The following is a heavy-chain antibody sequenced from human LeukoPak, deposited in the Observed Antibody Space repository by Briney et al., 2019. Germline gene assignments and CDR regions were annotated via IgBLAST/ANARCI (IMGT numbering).Heavy chain of an antibody. D-gene: IGHD3-3*01. CDR2: IDPSDSYT. J-gene: IGHJ6*02. CDR3: ATLRGLRFLEWSLRRYYYYGMDV. V-gene: IGHV5-10-1*01. CDR1: GYSFTSYW. Sequence: GESLKISCKGSGYSFTSYWISWVRQMPGKGLEWMGRIDPSDSYTNYSPSFQGNVTISADKSISTAYLQWSSLKASDPAMYYCATLRGLRFLEWSLRRYYYYGMDVWGQGTTVTVSS.